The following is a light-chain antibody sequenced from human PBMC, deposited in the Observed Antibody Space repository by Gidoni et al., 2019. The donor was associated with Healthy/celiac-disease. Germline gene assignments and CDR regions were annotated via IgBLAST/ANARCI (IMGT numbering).Light chain of an antibody. V-gene: IGLV3-1*01. J-gene: IGLJ2*01. CDR2: QDS. CDR3: QAWDSSTVVV. Sequence: SYELTQPPPVSVSPGQTASITCPGDKLGDKYACWYQQKPGQSPVLVIYQDSKRPSGIPERFSGSNSGNTATLTISGTQAMDEADYYCQAWDSSTVVVFGGGTKLTVL. CDR1: KLGDKY.